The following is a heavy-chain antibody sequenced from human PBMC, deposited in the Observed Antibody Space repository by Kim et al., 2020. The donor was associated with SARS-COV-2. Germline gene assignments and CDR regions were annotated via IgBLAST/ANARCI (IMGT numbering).Heavy chain of an antibody. D-gene: IGHD6-19*01. V-gene: IGHV3-23*01. J-gene: IGHJ4*01. CDR3: AKAQPLSSGWYVFED. CDR1: GFTVNNFA. CDR2: DPGGGGRT. Sequence: GGSLRLSCGASGFTVNNFAMSWVRQAPGKGLEWVSTDPGGGGRTFYADSVKGRFTISRDNSKNTVFLQMNSVRAEDTAVYYCAKAQPLSSGWYVFEDWVHRTLVTVAS.